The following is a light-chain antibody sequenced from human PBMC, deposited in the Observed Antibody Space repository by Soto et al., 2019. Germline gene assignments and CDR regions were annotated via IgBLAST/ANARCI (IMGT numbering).Light chain of an antibody. J-gene: IGLJ7*01. V-gene: IGLV2-11*01. Sequence: QSALTQPRSVSGSPGQSVTISCTGTSSDVGGYNYVSWYQQHPGKAPKLMIYDVSKRPSGVPDRFSGSKSGNTASLTISGLQGDDEADYHCCSYAGSYWVFGGGTQLTVL. CDR2: DVS. CDR3: CSYAGSYWV. CDR1: SSDVGGYNY.